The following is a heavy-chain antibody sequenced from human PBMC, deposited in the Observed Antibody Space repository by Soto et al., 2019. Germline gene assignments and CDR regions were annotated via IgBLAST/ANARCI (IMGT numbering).Heavy chain of an antibody. V-gene: IGHV4-61*01. CDR2: IHYSGST. D-gene: IGHD1-1*01. CDR3: ARWNWGMDV. J-gene: IGHJ6*02. Sequence: SETLSLTCTVSGGSVSSGSYYWSWIRQPPGKGLEWIGYIHYSGSTNYNPSLKSRVTISVDTSKNQFSLKLSSVTAADTAVYYCARWNWGMDVWAKGPRSPSP. CDR1: GGSVSSGSYY.